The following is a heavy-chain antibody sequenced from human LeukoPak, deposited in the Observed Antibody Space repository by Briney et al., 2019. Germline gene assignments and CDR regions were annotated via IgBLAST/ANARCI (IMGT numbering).Heavy chain of an antibody. J-gene: IGHJ6*03. CDR3: ARGGTVVVVAATFYYMDV. CDR2: NNPSGGST. D-gene: IGHD2-15*01. V-gene: IGHV1-46*01. CDR1: GYTFTSYY. Sequence: ASVKVSCKASGYTFTSYYMHWVRQAPGQGLEWMGINNPSGGSTSYAQKFQGRVTITRDMSTSTVYMELSSLRSEDTAVYYCARGGTVVVVAATFYYMDVWGKGTTVTVSS.